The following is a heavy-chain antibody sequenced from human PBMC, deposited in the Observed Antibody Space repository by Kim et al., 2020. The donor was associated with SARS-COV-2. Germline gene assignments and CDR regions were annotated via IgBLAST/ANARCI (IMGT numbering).Heavy chain of an antibody. CDR2: MNPNSGNT. D-gene: IGHD6-6*01. J-gene: IGHJ4*02. CDR1: GYTFTSYD. V-gene: IGHV1-8*01. CDR3: ARIPRAARRPHYFDN. Sequence: ASVKVSCKASGYTFTSYDINWVRQATGQGLEWMGWMNPNSGNTGYAQKFQGRVTMTRNTSISTDYMELSSLRSEDTAVYYCARIPRAARRPHYFDNWGQGTLVTVSS.